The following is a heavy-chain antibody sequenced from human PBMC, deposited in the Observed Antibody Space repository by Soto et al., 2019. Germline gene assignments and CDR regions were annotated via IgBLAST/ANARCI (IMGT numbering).Heavy chain of an antibody. CDR3: ARGAPVVNDY. V-gene: IGHV4-30-2*01. J-gene: IGHJ4*02. D-gene: IGHD3-22*01. Sequence: SETLSLTCTVSGGSISSGGYAWSWIRQPPGKGLEWIGYIYHSGSTYYNPSLKSRVTISVDRSKNQFSLKLSSVAAADTAVYYCARGAPVVNDYWGQGTLVTVSS. CDR2: IYHSGST. CDR1: GGSISSGGYA.